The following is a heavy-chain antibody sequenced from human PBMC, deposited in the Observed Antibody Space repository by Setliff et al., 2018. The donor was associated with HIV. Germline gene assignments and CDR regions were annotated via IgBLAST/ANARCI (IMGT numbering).Heavy chain of an antibody. J-gene: IGHJ4*02. D-gene: IGHD5-18*01. CDR3: ARTLRAAAMGYFDY. CDR2: IYYSGST. Sequence: SETLSLTCSVSGGSISNHYWSWIRQPPGKGLEWIGYIYYSGSTCNNPSLKSRVTISVDTSKNQFSLKLTSVTAADTAVYYCARTLRAAAMGYFDYWGQGTLVTVSS. V-gene: IGHV4-59*08. CDR1: GGSISNHY.